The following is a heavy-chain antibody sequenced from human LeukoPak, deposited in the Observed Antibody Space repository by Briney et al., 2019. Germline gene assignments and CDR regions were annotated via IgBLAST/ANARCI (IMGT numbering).Heavy chain of an antibody. D-gene: IGHD2-2*01. Sequence: SSETLSLTCAVYGGSFSGYYRSWIRQPPGKGLEWIGEINHSGSTNYNPSLKSRVTISVDTSKNQFSLKLSSVTAADTAVYYCARGPPDCSSTSCYAFDAFDIWGQGTMVTVSS. V-gene: IGHV4-34*01. CDR1: GGSFSGYY. CDR3: ARGPPDCSSTSCYAFDAFDI. CDR2: INHSGST. J-gene: IGHJ3*02.